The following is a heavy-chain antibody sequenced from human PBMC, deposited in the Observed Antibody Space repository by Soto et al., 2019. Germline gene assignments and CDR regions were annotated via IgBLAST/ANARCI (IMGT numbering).Heavy chain of an antibody. V-gene: IGHV4-30-4*01. J-gene: IGHJ5*02. CDR1: GGSISSGDYY. CDR2: IHYSGST. D-gene: IGHD4-17*01. CDR3: ARVLGTVTENLFEP. Sequence: QVQLQESGPGLVKPSQTLSLTCTVSGGSISSGDYYWSWIRQPPGTGLEWIGYIHYSGSTYYNPAHKSHVTISVDTSKNQYSLKPSSVTAADTAGYYCARVLGTVTENLFEPWGQGTLVTVSS.